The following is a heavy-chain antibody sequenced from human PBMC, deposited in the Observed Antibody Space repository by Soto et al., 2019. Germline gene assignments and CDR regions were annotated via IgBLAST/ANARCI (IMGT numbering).Heavy chain of an antibody. CDR1: GFTFSSYW. CDR2: IKQDGSGK. Sequence: GGSLRLSCAASGFTFSSYWMSWVRQAPGKGLEWVANIKQDGSGKYYVDSVKGRFTISRDNAKNSMFLQMNSLRAEDTAVYYCARDLLTGTTKNAAYFDYWGQGTLVTVSS. CDR3: ARDLLTGTTKNAAYFDY. D-gene: IGHD1-20*01. V-gene: IGHV3-7*01. J-gene: IGHJ4*02.